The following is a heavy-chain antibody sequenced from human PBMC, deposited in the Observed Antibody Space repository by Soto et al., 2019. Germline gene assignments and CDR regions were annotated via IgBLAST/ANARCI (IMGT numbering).Heavy chain of an antibody. D-gene: IGHD3-10*01. CDR2: ITDTGGDA. Sequence: EVQLLESGGDLKQPGGSLRLSCVASGLTFGSRAMTWVRQAPGEGLQWVSTITDTGGDAKYAGSVRGRFVISRDNSKKTRYLQMASLTAEDSAMYYCARGSTDSYPGSRIFDFWGRGTLVTVSS. CDR1: GLTFGSRA. J-gene: IGHJ4*02. CDR3: ARGSTDSYPGSRIFDF. V-gene: IGHV3-23*01.